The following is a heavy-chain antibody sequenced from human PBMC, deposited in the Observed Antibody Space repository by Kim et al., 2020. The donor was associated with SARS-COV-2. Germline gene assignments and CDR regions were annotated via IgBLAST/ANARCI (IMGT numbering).Heavy chain of an antibody. D-gene: IGHD3-10*01. CDR2: IYHSGST. Sequence: SETLSLTCTVSGGSINNYYWSWIRQPPGKTLEWIGYIYHSGSTNYNPSLRSRVTMSVDTPKNQFSLKLNSVTAADTAVYYCARRAGGYSGSDYFDNWGQG. CDR1: GGSINNYY. J-gene: IGHJ4*02. CDR3: ARRAGGYSGSDYFDN. V-gene: IGHV4-59*01.